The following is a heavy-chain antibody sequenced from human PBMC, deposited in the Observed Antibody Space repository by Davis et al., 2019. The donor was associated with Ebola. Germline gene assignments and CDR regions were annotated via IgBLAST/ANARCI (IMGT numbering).Heavy chain of an antibody. CDR2: IHHSGGT. Sequence: LRLSCTVSGGSISNGDYSWSWIRQPPGKGLEWIGYIHHSGGTYYNPSLKSRLTLAVDTSKNQFSLNLSSVTATDTAVYYCARTTSPVYWGQGILVTVSS. J-gene: IGHJ4*02. CDR1: GGSISNGDYS. V-gene: IGHV4-30-4*08. D-gene: IGHD4-11*01. CDR3: ARTTSPVY.